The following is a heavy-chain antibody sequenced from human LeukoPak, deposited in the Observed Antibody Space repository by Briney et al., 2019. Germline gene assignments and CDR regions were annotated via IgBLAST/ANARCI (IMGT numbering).Heavy chain of an antibody. J-gene: IGHJ4*02. CDR1: GFTFSSYW. Sequence: GGSLRLSCAASGFTFSSYWMSWVRQAPGKGLEWVANINQGGSEKYYVDSVKGRFTISRDNAKNSGYLQMNSLRAEDTAVYYCARYCSSANCFPFDSWGQGTLVTVSS. D-gene: IGHD2-2*01. V-gene: IGHV3-7*01. CDR3: ARYCSSANCFPFDS. CDR2: INQGGSEK.